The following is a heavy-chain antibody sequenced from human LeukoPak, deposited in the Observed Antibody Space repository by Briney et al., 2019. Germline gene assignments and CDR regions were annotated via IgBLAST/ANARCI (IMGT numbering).Heavy chain of an antibody. D-gene: IGHD3-22*01. V-gene: IGHV4-39*07. CDR1: GGSISSSSYY. CDR2: IYYSGST. Sequence: SETLPLTCTVSGGSISSSSYYWGWIRQPPGKGLEWIGSIYYSGSTYYNPSLKSRVTISVDTSKNQFSLKLSSVTAADTAVYYCARDGGGYYDSSYWGQGTLVTVSS. J-gene: IGHJ4*02. CDR3: ARDGGGYYDSSY.